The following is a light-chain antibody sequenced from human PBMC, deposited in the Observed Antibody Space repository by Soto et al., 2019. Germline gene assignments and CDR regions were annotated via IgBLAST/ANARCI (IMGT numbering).Light chain of an antibody. J-gene: IGKJ5*01. CDR1: RSVLYKSNNKNH. CDR3: QQYGRSQT. Sequence: DIVMTQSPDSLAVSLGERATMNCKCSRSVLYKSNNKNHLAWYQQKPGQPPQLIIYWASTRESGVPERFSGSGSGTDFTLTIRRLEPEDFALYYCQQYGRSQTLGQGTRLEIK. V-gene: IGKV4-1*01. CDR2: WAS.